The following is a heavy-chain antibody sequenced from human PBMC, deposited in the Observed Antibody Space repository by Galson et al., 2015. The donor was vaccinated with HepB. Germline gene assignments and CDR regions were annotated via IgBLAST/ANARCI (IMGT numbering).Heavy chain of an antibody. V-gene: IGHV4-39*07. CDR1: GASISSNTYY. Sequence: TLSLTCTVSGASISSNTYYWVWIRQPPGKGLEWIGSIYYSGSTYYNPSLKSRVTISVDTSKSQFSLKLSSVTAADTAVYYCASPTPPLDYWGQGTLVTVSS. CDR2: IYYSGST. J-gene: IGHJ4*02. CDR3: ASPTPPLDY.